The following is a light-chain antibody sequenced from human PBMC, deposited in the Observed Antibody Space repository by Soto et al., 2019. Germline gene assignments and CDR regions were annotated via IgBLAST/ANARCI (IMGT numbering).Light chain of an antibody. V-gene: IGLV2-8*01. J-gene: IGLJ1*01. CDR1: SSEVGAYNY. CDR2: EVN. CDR3: TSHAGTINFPYI. Sequence: QSLLTQPPSASGSPGQSGTISCTGTSSEVGAYNYVSWYQHHPGKAPKLMVYEVNTRPSGVPDRFSGSKSGNTASLTVSGLQAEDEADYYCTSHAGTINFPYIFGTGTKVTVL.